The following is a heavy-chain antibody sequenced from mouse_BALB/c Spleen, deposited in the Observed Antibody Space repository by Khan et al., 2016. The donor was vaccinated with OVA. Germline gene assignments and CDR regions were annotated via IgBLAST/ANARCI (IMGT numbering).Heavy chain of an antibody. J-gene: IGHJ2*01. V-gene: IGHV1-7*01. CDR3: ARDRIDY. CDR1: GYTFTSYW. Sequence: QVRLQQSGVELAKPGASVKMSCTASGYTFTSYWMHWIKQRPGQGLEWIGYINPTSGYTDYNQKFKDKATLTADKSSSTAYMQLSSLTSDDSAVYYCARDRIDYWGQGTALTVSS. CDR2: INPTSGYT.